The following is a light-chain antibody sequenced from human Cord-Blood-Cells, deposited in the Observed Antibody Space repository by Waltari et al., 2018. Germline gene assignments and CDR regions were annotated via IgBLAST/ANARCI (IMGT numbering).Light chain of an antibody. J-gene: IGKJ2*03. CDR2: AAS. CDR1: QSISSY. V-gene: IGKV1-39*01. Sequence: DIQMTQSPSSLSASVGDRVTITCRASQSISSYLNWYQQKPGKAPKLLIYAASSLQSVVPSRFSGSGSGTDFTLTISSLQPEDFATYYCQQSYGTPGFGQGTKLEIK. CDR3: QQSYGTPG.